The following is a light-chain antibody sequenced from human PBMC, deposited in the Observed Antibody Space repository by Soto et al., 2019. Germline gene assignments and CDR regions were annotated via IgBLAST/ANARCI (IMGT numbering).Light chain of an antibody. CDR3: HQYDISPRT. CDR2: GSS. J-gene: IGKJ1*01. CDR1: QSLNSFY. V-gene: IGKV3-20*01. Sequence: EIVLTQSPGTLSLSPGERATLSCRASQSLNSFYLAWYQQKPGQAPRLLIYGSSNRATGIPDRFSGSGSGTNFTLTISRLDPEDFAVYYCHQYDISPRTFGQGTKVEGK.